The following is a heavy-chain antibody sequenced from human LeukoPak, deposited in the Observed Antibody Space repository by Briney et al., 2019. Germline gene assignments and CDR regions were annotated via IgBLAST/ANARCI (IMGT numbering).Heavy chain of an antibody. J-gene: IGHJ4*02. CDR3: AKAQLRVTTGIDN. CDR1: GFTFSSYG. Sequence: PGGSLRLSCAASGFTFSSYGMHWVRQAPGKGLEWVAVISYDGSNKYYADSVKGRFTISRDNSKNTLYLQMNSLRVEDTAVYYCAKAQLRVTTGIDNWGQGTLVTVSS. D-gene: IGHD4-17*01. CDR2: ISYDGSNK. V-gene: IGHV3-30*18.